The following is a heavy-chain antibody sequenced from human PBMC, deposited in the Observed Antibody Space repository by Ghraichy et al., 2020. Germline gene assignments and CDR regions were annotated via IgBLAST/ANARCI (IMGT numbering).Heavy chain of an antibody. V-gene: IGHV3-74*01. CDR1: GYTFSTYW. Sequence: LSLTCAASGYTFSTYWMHWVRQVPGKGLVWVSRINIDGTTTNYADSVRGRFTISRDNAQNTLYLQMNSLRAEDTAIYYCSRDTGGAAGYWGQGTLVTVSS. CDR2: INIDGTTT. J-gene: IGHJ4*02. D-gene: IGHD6-13*01. CDR3: SRDTGGAAGY.